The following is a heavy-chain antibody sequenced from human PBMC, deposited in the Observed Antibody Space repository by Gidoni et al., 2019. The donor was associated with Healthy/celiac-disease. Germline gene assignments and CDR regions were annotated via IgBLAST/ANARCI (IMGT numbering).Heavy chain of an antibody. CDR1: GGSISSGSYY. J-gene: IGHJ4*02. D-gene: IGHD3-10*01. CDR2: IYTSGST. V-gene: IGHV4-61*02. CDR3: ARALLWFGELFDY. Sequence: QVQLQESGPGLVKPSQTLSLTCTVSGGSISSGSYYWSWIRQPAGKGLEWIGRIYTSGSTNYNPSLKSRVTISVDTSKNQFSLKLSSVTAADTAVYYCARALLWFGELFDYWGQGTLVTVSS.